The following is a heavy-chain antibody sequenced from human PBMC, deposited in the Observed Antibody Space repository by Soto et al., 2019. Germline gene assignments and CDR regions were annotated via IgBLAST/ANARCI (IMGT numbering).Heavy chain of an antibody. V-gene: IGHV3-9*01. J-gene: IGHJ4*02. CDR3: AKDYSSGWYGYYFDY. CDR1: GFTFGDYA. CDR2: ISWNSGSI. D-gene: IGHD6-19*01. Sequence: GGSLRLSCAASGFTFGDYAMHWVRQAPGKGLEWVSGISWNSGSIGYADSVKGRFTISRDNAKNSLYLQMNSLRAEDTALYYCAKDYSSGWYGYYFDYWGQGTLVTVSS.